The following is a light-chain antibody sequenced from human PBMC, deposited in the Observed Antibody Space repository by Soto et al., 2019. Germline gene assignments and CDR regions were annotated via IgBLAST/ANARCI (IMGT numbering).Light chain of an antibody. CDR2: EVT. V-gene: IGLV2-14*01. CDR1: SGDIGSYNR. Sequence: QSALTQPASMSGSPGQSITISCTGTSGDIGSYNRVSWYQQHPGKAPKLIIYEVTDRPSGVSNRFSGSKSGNTASLTISGLQAEDEAEYYCSSYTNINTRACVFGTGTK. J-gene: IGLJ1*01. CDR3: SSYTNINTRACV.